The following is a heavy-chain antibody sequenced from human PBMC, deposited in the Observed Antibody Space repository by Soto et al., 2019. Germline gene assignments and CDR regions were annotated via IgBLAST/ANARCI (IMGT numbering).Heavy chain of an antibody. CDR2: INPSGGST. CDR3: ARVHRFYDFWSGYYFGRMEV. CDR1: GYTFTSYY. Sequence: ASVKVSCKASGYTFTSYYMHWVRQAPGQGLEWMGIINPSGGSTSYAQKFQGRVTMTRDTSTSTVYMELSSLRSEDTAVYYCARVHRFYDFWSGYYFGRMEVWGQGTTVTVSS. V-gene: IGHV1-46*01. J-gene: IGHJ6*02. D-gene: IGHD3-3*01.